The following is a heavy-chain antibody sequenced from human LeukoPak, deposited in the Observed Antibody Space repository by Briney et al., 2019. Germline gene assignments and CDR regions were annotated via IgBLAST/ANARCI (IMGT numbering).Heavy chain of an antibody. J-gene: IGHJ2*01. D-gene: IGHD3-9*01. CDR3: ARVNDILTGYYYWYFDL. V-gene: IGHV3-48*03. Sequence: GGSLRLSCAASGFTFSSYEMNWVRQAPGKGLEWVSYISSSGSTIYYADSVKGRFTISRDNAKNSLYLQMNSLRAEDTAVYYCARVNDILTGYYYWYFDLWGRGTLVTVSS. CDR2: ISSSGSTI. CDR1: GFTFSSYE.